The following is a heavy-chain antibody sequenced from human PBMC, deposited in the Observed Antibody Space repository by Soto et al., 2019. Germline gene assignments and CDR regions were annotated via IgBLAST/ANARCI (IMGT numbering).Heavy chain of an antibody. J-gene: IGHJ5*02. CDR2: MNPNSGNT. Sequence: ASVKVSCKASGYTFTSYDINWVRQATGQGLEWMGWMNPNSGNTGYAQKFQGRVTMTRNTSISTAYMELSSLRSEDTAVYSCARGYCSSTSCYNNWFDPWGQGTLVTVSS. D-gene: IGHD2-2*02. V-gene: IGHV1-8*01. CDR1: GYTFTSYD. CDR3: ARGYCSSTSCYNNWFDP.